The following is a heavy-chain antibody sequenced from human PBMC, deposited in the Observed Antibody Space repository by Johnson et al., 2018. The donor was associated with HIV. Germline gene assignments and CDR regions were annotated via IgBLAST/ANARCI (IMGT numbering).Heavy chain of an antibody. Sequence: VQLVESGGGLIQPGGSLRLSCAASGFTVSSNYMSWVRQAPGKGLEWVSGINWNSVITAYADSVKGRFTISRDNAKNSLYLQMNSLRAEDTALYYCATDIRSGYRDAAFDIWGRGTMVTVSS. D-gene: IGHD5-12*01. CDR2: INWNSVIT. V-gene: IGHV3-53*03. CDR1: GFTVSSNY. CDR3: ATDIRSGYRDAAFDI. J-gene: IGHJ3*02.